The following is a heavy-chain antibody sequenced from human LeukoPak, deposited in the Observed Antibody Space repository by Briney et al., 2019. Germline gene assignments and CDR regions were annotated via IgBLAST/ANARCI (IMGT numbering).Heavy chain of an antibody. V-gene: IGHV4-59*01. CDR2: ISYSGST. J-gene: IGHJ4*02. CDR1: GDSMSSYY. CDR3: ARSGLVRGVST. D-gene: IGHD3-10*01. Sequence: SETLSLTCTVSGDSMSSYYWTWIRQPPGKGLEWIGSISYSGSTNYNPSLKSRVTMSVDTSKNQFSLKLNSVTAADTAVYYCARSGLVRGVSTWGQGTLVTVSS.